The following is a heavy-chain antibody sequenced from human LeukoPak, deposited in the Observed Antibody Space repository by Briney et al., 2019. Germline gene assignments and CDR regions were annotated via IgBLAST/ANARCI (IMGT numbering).Heavy chain of an antibody. V-gene: IGHV4-61*01. J-gene: IGHJ5*02. CDR1: GGSVSSGRYY. Sequence: SETLSLTCTVSGGSVSSGRYYWSWIRQPPGKGLEWIGYIYYSGSTNYNPSLKSRVTISVDTSKNQFSLKLSSVTAADTAVYYCARRSEYYDSSGYYPAQGFDPWGQGTLVTVSS. CDR3: ARRSEYYDSSGYYPAQGFDP. D-gene: IGHD3-22*01. CDR2: IYYSGST.